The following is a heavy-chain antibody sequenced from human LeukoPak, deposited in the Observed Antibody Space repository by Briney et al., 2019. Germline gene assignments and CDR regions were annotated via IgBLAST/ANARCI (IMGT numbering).Heavy chain of an antibody. D-gene: IGHD3-10*01. CDR2: ISYDGSNK. CDR3: ARGVCITMVRGVCRQGWFDP. CDR1: GFTFSSYA. V-gene: IGHV3-30*04. Sequence: GGSLRLSCAASGFTFSSYAMHWVRQAPGKGLGWVAVISYDGSNKYYADSVKGRFTISRDNSKNTLYLQMNSLRAEDTAVYYCARGVCITMVRGVCRQGWFDPWGQGTLVTVSS. J-gene: IGHJ5*02.